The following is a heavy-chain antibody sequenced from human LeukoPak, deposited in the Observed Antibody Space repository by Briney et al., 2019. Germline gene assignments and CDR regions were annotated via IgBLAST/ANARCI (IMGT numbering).Heavy chain of an antibody. CDR2: ISSRSTYI. J-gene: IGHJ6*04. Sequence: GGSLRLPCAASGFTFSNYSMNWVRQAPGKGLEWVSSISSRSTYIYHADSVKGRFTISRDNAKNSLFLQMNSLRAEDTAVYFCAKSTRAVMAMMDVWGKGTTVTVSS. D-gene: IGHD3-16*01. CDR3: AKSTRAVMAMMDV. V-gene: IGHV3-21*01. CDR1: GFTFSNYS.